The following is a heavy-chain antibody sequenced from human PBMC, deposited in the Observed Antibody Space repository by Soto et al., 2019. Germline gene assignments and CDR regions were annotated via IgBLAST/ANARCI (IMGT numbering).Heavy chain of an antibody. CDR2: ISAYNGNT. V-gene: IGHV1-18*01. Sequence: ASVKVSCKASGYTFTSYGISWVRQAPGQGLEWIGWISAYNGNTNYAQKLQGRVTMTTDTSTSTAYMELRSLRSDDTAVYYCARFVNLGYCTNGVCYRTYYYYGMDVWGQGTTVTVSS. J-gene: IGHJ6*02. CDR1: GYTFTSYG. CDR3: ARFVNLGYCTNGVCYRTYYYYGMDV. D-gene: IGHD2-8*01.